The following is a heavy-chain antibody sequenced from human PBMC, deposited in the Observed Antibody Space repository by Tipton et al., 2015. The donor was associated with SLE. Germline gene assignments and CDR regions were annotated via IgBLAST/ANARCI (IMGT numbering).Heavy chain of an antibody. V-gene: IGHV4-39*07. CDR2: MYYSGNT. J-gene: IGHJ4*02. Sequence: TLSLTCTVSGDSISSSSYYWGWIRQPPGKGLEWIGSMYYSGNTYYNPSLKSRVTISVDTSKNQLSLKLTSVTAADTAVYYCGRHQVNEREKAYYFDYWGRGTLVSVSS. CDR1: GDSISSSSYY. CDR3: GRHQVNEREKAYYFDY. D-gene: IGHD1-26*01.